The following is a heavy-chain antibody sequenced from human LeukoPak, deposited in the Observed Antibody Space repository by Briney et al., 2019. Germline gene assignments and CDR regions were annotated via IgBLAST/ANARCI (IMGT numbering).Heavy chain of an antibody. V-gene: IGHV3-7*01. D-gene: IGHD3-3*01. CDR2: IKQDGSEK. CDR3: ARDGPEDDFWSGPYPPYFDY. Sequence: PGGSLGLSCAASGFTFSSYWMSWVRQAPGKGLEWVANIKQDGSEKYYVDSVKGRFTISRDNAKNSLYLQMNSLRAEDTAVYYCARDGPEDDFWSGPYPPYFDYWGQGTLVTVSS. CDR1: GFTFSSYW. J-gene: IGHJ4*02.